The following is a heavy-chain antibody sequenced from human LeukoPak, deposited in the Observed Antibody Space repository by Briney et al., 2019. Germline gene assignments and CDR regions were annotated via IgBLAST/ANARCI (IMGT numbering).Heavy chain of an antibody. CDR2: ISGSGGST. Sequence: GGSLRLSCAASGFTFSTYWMSWVRQAPGKGLEWVLAISGSGGSTYYADSVKGRFTISRDNSKNTLYLQMNSLRAEDTAVYYCAATSHGDYDYWGQGTLVTVSS. CDR3: AATSHGDYDY. D-gene: IGHD4-17*01. J-gene: IGHJ4*02. CDR1: GFTFSTYW. V-gene: IGHV3-23*01.